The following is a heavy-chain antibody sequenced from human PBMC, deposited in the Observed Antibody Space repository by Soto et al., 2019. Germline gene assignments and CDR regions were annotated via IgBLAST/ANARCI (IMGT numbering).Heavy chain of an antibody. CDR3: ARDLAKGGGSAGFDY. D-gene: IGHD1-26*01. Sequence: ASVKVSCKASGYTFTGYYMPWVRQAPGQGLEWMGWINPKSGGTMYPQKFQGRVTMTWDTSISTAYMALTRLRSDDTAVYYCARDLAKGGGSAGFDYWGQGTLVTVSS. CDR1: GYTFTGYY. J-gene: IGHJ4*02. V-gene: IGHV1-2*02. CDR2: INPKSGGT.